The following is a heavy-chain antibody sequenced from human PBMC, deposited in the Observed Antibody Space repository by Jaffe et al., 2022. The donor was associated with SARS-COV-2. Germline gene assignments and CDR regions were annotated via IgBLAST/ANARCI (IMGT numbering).Heavy chain of an antibody. D-gene: IGHD3-22*01. V-gene: IGHV4-30-2*01. Sequence: QLQLQESGSGLVKPSQTLSLTCAVSGGSISSGGYSWSWIRQPPGKGLEWIGYIYHSGSTYYNPSLKSRVTISVDRSKNQFSLKLSSVTAADTAVYYCARGYYDSSGYYSYYFDYWGQGTLVTVSS. CDR1: GGSISSGGYS. CDR2: IYHSGST. CDR3: ARGYYDSSGYYSYYFDY. J-gene: IGHJ4*02.